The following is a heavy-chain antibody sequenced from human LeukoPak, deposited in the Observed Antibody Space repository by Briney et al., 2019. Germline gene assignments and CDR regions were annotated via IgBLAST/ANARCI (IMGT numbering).Heavy chain of an antibody. CDR3: ARHGSYSSGWYPYYFDY. D-gene: IGHD6-19*01. CDR2: IYYSGST. Sequence: SGTLSLTCTVSGGSISSSSYYWGWIRQPPGKGLEWIGSIYYSGSTYYNPSLKSRVTISVDTSKNQFSLKLSSVTAADTAVYYCARHGSYSSGWYPYYFDYWGQGTLVTVSS. V-gene: IGHV4-39*01. CDR1: GGSISSSSYY. J-gene: IGHJ4*02.